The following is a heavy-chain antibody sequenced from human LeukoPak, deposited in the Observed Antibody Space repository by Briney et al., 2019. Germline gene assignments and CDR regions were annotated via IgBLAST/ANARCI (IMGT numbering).Heavy chain of an antibody. D-gene: IGHD5-18*01. CDR1: GGSISSYY. V-gene: IGHV4-59*08. CDR3: ATQRGYSYGDAFDI. Sequence: PSETLSLTCTVSGGSISSYYWSWIRQPPGKGLEWIGYIYYSGSTNYNPSLKSRVTISVDTSKNQFPLKLSSVTAADTAVYYCATQRGYSYGDAFDIWGQGTMVTVSS. CDR2: IYYSGST. J-gene: IGHJ3*02.